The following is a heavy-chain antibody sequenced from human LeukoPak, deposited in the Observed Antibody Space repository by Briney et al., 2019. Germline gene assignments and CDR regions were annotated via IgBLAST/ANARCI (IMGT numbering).Heavy chain of an antibody. Sequence: GGSLRLSCAASGFIFSDYHMNWIRQAPGKGLEWVSYISPGGDIIYFADYVKGRFTISRDNAKNSLFLQMNSLTAEDTAVYYCASGRDIAVAGPGGYFDYWGQGTLVTVSS. CDR3: ASGRDIAVAGPGGYFDY. J-gene: IGHJ4*02. CDR1: GFIFSDYH. V-gene: IGHV3-11*01. D-gene: IGHD6-19*01. CDR2: ISPGGDII.